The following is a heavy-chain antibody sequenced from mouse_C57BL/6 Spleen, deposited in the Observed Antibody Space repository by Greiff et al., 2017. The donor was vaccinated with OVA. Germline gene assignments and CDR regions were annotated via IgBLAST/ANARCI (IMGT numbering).Heavy chain of an antibody. CDR3: ARSLDYCSRARFAY. J-gene: IGHJ3*01. Sequence: QVQLQQPGAELVRPGSSVKLSCKASGYTFTSYWMDWVKQRPGQGLEWIGNIYPSDSETHYNQKFKDKATLTVDKSSSTAYMQLSSLTSEDSAVYYCARSLDYCSRARFAYWGQGTLVTVSA. V-gene: IGHV1-61*01. D-gene: IGHD1-1*01. CDR2: IYPSDSET. CDR1: GYTFTSYW.